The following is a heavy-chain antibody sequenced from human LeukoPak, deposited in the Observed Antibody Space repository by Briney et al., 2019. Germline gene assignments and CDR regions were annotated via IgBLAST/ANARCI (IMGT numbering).Heavy chain of an antibody. CDR2: INHSGST. D-gene: IGHD3-3*01. CDR3: ARGGVLRFLEWLSNIRPFDY. Sequence: SETLSLTCTVSGGSISSYYWSWIRQPPGKGLEWIGEINHSGSTNYNPSLKSRVTISVDTSKNQFSLKLSSVTAADTAVYYCARGGVLRFLEWLSNIRPFDYWGQGTLVTVSS. V-gene: IGHV4-34*01. J-gene: IGHJ4*02. CDR1: GGSISSYY.